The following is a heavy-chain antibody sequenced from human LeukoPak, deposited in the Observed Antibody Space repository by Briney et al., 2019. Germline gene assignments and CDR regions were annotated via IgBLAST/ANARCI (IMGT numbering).Heavy chain of an antibody. J-gene: IGHJ5*02. CDR2: INPSGGST. Sequence: ASVKVSCKASGYTFTGYYMHWVRQAPGQGLEWMGIINPSGGSTSYAQKFQGRVTMTRDMSTSTVYMELSSLRSEDTAVYYCAREGKAALPTNWFDPWGQGTLVTVSS. CDR1: GYTFTGYY. D-gene: IGHD6-6*01. V-gene: IGHV1-46*01. CDR3: AREGKAALPTNWFDP.